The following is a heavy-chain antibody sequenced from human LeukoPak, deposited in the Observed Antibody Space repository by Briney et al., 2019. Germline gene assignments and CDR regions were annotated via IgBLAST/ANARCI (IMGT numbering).Heavy chain of an antibody. J-gene: IGHJ4*02. CDR1: GFTVSTYY. V-gene: IGHV3-53*01. CDR3: ARGLGYCTSTTCLLPFDY. CDR2: IYSGGST. Sequence: GGSLRLSCAASGFTVSTYYMTWVRQAPGKGLECVSDIYSGGSTYYADSVKGRFTVSRDNSKNTLYLQMNSLRDEDTAMYYCARGLGYCTSTTCLLPFDYWGQGTLVTVSS. D-gene: IGHD2-2*01.